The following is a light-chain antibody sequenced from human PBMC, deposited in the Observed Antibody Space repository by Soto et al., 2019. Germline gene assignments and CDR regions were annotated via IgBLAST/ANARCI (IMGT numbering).Light chain of an antibody. CDR2: AAS. Sequence: IQMTQSPSSLSASLAPSVPISCRASQSISSYLNWYQQKPGKAPKLLIYAASSLQSGVPSRFSGSGSGTDFTLTISSLQPEDFATYYCQQSYSTPLTFGGGTKVDIK. CDR1: QSISSY. J-gene: IGKJ4*01. V-gene: IGKV1-39*01. CDR3: QQSYSTPLT.